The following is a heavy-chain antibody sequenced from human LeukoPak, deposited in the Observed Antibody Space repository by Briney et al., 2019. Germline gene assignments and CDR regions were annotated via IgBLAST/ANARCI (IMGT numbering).Heavy chain of an antibody. CDR2: IIPIFGTA. V-gene: IGHV1-69*13. CDR1: GGTFSSYA. CDR3: ARAKYGGTQRTSFDY. J-gene: IGHJ4*02. D-gene: IGHD4/OR15-4a*01. Sequence: GASVKVSCKASGGTFSSYAISWVRQAPGQGLEWMGGIIPIFGTANYAQKFQGRVTITADESTSTAYMELSSLRSEDTAVYYCARAKYGGTQRTSFDYWGQGTLVTVSS.